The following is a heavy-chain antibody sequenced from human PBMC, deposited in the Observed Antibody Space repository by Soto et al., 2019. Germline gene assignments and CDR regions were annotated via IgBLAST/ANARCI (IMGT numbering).Heavy chain of an antibody. CDR1: GGSISSGGYY. CDR3: ARAPGYSYGFLDY. Sequence: SETLSLTCTVSGGSISSGGYYWSWIRQHPGKGLEWIGHIYYSGSTYYNPSLKRRVTISVDTSENQFSLKLSSVTAADTAVYYCARAPGYSYGFLDYWGQGTLVTVSS. D-gene: IGHD5-18*01. V-gene: IGHV4-31*03. CDR2: IYYSGST. J-gene: IGHJ4*02.